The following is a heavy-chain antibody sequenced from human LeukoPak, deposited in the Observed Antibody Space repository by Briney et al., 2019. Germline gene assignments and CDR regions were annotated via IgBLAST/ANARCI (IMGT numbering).Heavy chain of an antibody. CDR3: ARGHSAAGALNWFDP. CDR2: IYYSGST. CDR1: GGSISSYY. D-gene: IGHD6-13*01. V-gene: IGHV4-59*01. J-gene: IGHJ5*02. Sequence: SETLSLTCTVSGGSISSYYWSWIRQPPGKGLEWIGYIYYSGSTNYNPSLKSRVTISLDTSKNQFSLKLNSLTAADTAVYSCARGHSAAGALNWFDPWGRGTLVTVSS.